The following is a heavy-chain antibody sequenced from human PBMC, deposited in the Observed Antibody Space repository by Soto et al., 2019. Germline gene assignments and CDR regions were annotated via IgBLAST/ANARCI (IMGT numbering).Heavy chain of an antibody. J-gene: IGHJ3*02. CDR2: IYYSGST. V-gene: IGHV4-31*03. CDR3: ARGLAGTTSGGAFDI. Sequence: SETLSLTCTVSGGSISSGGYYWSWIRQHPGKGLEWIGYIYYSGSTYYNPSLKSRVTISVDTSKNQFSLKLSSVTAADTAVYNCARGLAGTTSGGAFDIWGKGKMVTVSS. CDR1: GGSISSGGYY. D-gene: IGHD1-1*01.